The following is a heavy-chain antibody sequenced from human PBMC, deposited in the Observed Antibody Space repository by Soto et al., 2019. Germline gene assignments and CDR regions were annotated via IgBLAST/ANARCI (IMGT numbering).Heavy chain of an antibody. CDR3: AKTSAGGAAGHYFDY. Sequence: GGSLRLSCAASGFTFSTYAMAWVRQAPGKGLEWVSGVSASGLNTDYADPVKGRFYISRDNSKNTVSLHMNSLRAEDTALYYCAKTSAGGAAGHYFDYWGQGTLVTVSS. CDR1: GFTFSTYA. J-gene: IGHJ4*02. CDR2: VSASGLNT. V-gene: IGHV3-23*01. D-gene: IGHD6-13*01.